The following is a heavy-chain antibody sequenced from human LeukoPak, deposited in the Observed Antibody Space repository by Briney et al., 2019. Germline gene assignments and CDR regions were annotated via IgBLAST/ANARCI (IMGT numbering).Heavy chain of an antibody. CDR2: INAGNGNT. Sequence: ASVKVSCKGSGYTFTSYAMHWVRQAPGQRLEWMGWINAGNGNTKYSQKFQGRVTITRDTSASTAYMELSSLRSEDTAVYYCARGLRYFDWLLSGAFDYWGQGTLVTVSS. V-gene: IGHV1-3*01. CDR3: ARGLRYFDWLLSGAFDY. J-gene: IGHJ4*02. D-gene: IGHD3-9*01. CDR1: GYTFTSYA.